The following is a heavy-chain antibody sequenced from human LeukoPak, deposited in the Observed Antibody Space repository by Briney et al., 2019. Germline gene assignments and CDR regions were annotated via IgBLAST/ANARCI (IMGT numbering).Heavy chain of an antibody. J-gene: IGHJ5*02. V-gene: IGHV1-46*03. Sequence: ASVKVSCKASGYTFTSYYMRWVRQAPGQGLEWMGIINPSSGSTSYAQKFQGRVTMTRDTSTSTVYMELSSLRSEDTAVYYCARSPRSSGWYGWWFDPWGQGTLVTVSS. D-gene: IGHD6-19*01. CDR1: GYTFTSYY. CDR2: INPSSGST. CDR3: ARSPRSSGWYGWWFDP.